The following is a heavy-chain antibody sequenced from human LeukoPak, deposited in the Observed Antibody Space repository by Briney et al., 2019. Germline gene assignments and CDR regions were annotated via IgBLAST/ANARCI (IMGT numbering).Heavy chain of an antibody. CDR3: AREWFGDNRFDP. CDR1: GGSISSGGYY. V-gene: IGHV4-31*03. Sequence: SPSETLSLTCTVSGGSISSGGYYWSWIRQHPGKGLEWIGYIYYSGSTYYNPSLKSRVTISVDTSKNQFSLKLSSVTAADTAVYYCAREWFGDNRFDPWGQGTLVTVSS. J-gene: IGHJ5*02. CDR2: IYYSGST. D-gene: IGHD3-10*01.